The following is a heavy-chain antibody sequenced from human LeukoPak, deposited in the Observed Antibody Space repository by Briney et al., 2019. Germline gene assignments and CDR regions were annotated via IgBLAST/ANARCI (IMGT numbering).Heavy chain of an antibody. V-gene: IGHV3-21*01. CDR3: ARSGGWDFDY. Sequence: GGSLRLSCAASGFTFSSYSMNWVRQAQGKGLEWVSSISSSSSYIYYADSVKGRFTISRDNAKNSLYLQMNSLRAEDTAVYYCARSGGWDFDYWGQGTLVTVSS. CDR2: ISSSSSYI. D-gene: IGHD3-16*01. CDR1: GFTFSSYS. J-gene: IGHJ4*02.